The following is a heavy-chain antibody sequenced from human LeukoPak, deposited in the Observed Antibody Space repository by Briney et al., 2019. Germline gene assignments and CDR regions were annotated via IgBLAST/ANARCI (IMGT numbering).Heavy chain of an antibody. CDR2: ISNDGGGT. J-gene: IGHJ5*02. D-gene: IGHD3-22*01. CDR1: GFIFNNYG. CDR3: AKGSSGYFVDL. Sequence: PGGSLRLSWAASGFIFNNYGLIWVRPAPGKGLEWVSAISNDGGGTNYADFVKGRFTISRDNSKNTLFLQMNSLRAEDTALYYCAKGSSGYFVDLWGQGTLVTVSS. V-gene: IGHV3-23*01.